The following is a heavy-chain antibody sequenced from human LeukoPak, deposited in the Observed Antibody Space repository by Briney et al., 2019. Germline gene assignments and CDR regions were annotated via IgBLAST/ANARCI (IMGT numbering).Heavy chain of an antibody. D-gene: IGHD6-6*01. J-gene: IGHJ4*02. V-gene: IGHV4-61*02. Sequence: SETLSLTCTVSGGSISSGRYYWSWIRQPAGKGLEWIGRIYTSGSTNYNPSLKSRVTISVDTSKNQFSLKLSSVTAADTAVYYCARSGIAARMLDYWGQGTLVTVSS. CDR3: ARSGIAARMLDY. CDR1: GGSISSGRYY. CDR2: IYTSGST.